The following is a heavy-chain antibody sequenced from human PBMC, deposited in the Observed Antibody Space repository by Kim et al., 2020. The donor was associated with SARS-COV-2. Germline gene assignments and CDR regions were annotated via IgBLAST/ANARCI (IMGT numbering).Heavy chain of an antibody. CDR1: GFAFGNYT. CDR2: ISFNAGNV. V-gene: IGHV3-9*01. D-gene: IGHD6-13*01. Sequence: GGSLRLSCIGSGFAFGNYTMYWVRQVPGKGLEWISGISFNAGNVGYADSVKGRFTISRDNAKNSLYLQMNSLRSEDTALYYCTRGRKRSWYYYYAMDVWG. J-gene: IGHJ6*01. CDR3: TRGRKRSWYYYYAMDV.